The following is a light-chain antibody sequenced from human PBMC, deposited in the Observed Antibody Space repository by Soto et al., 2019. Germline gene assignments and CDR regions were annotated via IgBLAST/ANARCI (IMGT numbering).Light chain of an antibody. Sequence: QSALTQPASVSDSPGQSITISCTGTSSDVGGYNHVSWYQQHPGKAPKLMIYDVTNRPSGVSNRFSGSKSGSTASLAISGLQPEDEADYYCAAWDDSLNALFGTGTKLTVL. CDR3: AAWDDSLNAL. CDR2: DVT. V-gene: IGLV2-14*01. CDR1: SSDVGGYNH. J-gene: IGLJ1*01.